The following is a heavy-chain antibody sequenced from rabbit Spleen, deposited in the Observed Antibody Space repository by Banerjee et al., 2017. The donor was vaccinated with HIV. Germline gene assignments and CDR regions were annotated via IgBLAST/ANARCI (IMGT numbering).Heavy chain of an antibody. CDR1: GFSSSSGYW. V-gene: IGHV1S45*01. J-gene: IGHJ4*01. CDR2: IGGGGSGST. Sequence: QEQLEESGGDLVKPGASLTLSCKASGFSSSSGYWIFWVRQAPGKGLEWIACIGGGGSGSTYYATWAKGRFTISKTSSTTVTLQMTSLTAADTATYFCARNGDYAHFNLWGPGTLVTVS. CDR3: ARNGDYAHFNL. D-gene: IGHD2-1*01.